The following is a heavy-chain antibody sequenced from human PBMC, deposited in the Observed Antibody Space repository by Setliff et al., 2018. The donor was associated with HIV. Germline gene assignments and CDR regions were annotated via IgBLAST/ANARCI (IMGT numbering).Heavy chain of an antibody. CDR1: GGSISSGSYY. CDR2: IYTSGST. Sequence: SETLSLTCTVSGGSISSGSYYWSWIRQPAGKGLEWIGRIYTSGSTNYNPSLKSRVTISVDTSKNQFSLKLSSVSAADTAVYYCVRQLDTSMVMEWWFDPWGQGTLVTVSS. D-gene: IGHD5-18*01. J-gene: IGHJ5*02. V-gene: IGHV4-61*02. CDR3: VRQLDTSMVMEWWFDP.